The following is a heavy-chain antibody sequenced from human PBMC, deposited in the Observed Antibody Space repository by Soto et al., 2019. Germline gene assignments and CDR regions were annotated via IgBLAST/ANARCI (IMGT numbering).Heavy chain of an antibody. V-gene: IGHV4-34*01. CDR3: ARAPRFGEHYYYYYMDV. CDR1: GGSFSGYY. CDR2: INHSGST. D-gene: IGHD3-10*01. J-gene: IGHJ6*03. Sequence: PSETLSLTCAVYGGSFSGYYWSWIRQPPGKGLEWIGEINHSGSTNYNPSLKSRVTISVDTSKNQFSLKLSSVTAADTAVYYCARAPRFGEHYYYYYMDVWGKGTTVTVSS.